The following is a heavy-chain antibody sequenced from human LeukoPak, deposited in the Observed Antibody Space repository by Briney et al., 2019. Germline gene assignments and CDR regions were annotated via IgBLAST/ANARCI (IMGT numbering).Heavy chain of an antibody. CDR1: GYTFTSYA. J-gene: IGHJ4*02. CDR2: INAGNGNT. D-gene: IGHD2-2*01. CDR3: ARDIVVVPAAHPGFDY. Sequence: GASVKVSCKASGYTFTSYAMHWVRQAPGQRLEWMGWINAGNGNTKYSQKFQGRVTITRDTSASTAYMELSSLRSVDTAVYYCARDIVVVPAAHPGFDYWGQGTLVTVSS. V-gene: IGHV1-3*01.